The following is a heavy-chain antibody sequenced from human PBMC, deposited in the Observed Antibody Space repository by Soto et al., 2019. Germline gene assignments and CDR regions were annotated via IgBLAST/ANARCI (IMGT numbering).Heavy chain of an antibody. CDR3: TTDTVVVPAAEYYYYYMDV. J-gene: IGHJ6*03. CDR1: GFTFSNAW. Sequence: GRSLRLSCAASGFTFSNAWMSWVRQAPGKGLEWVGRIKSKTDGGTTDYAAPVKGRFTISRDDSKNTLYLQMNSLKTEDTAVYYCTTDTVVVPAAEYYYYYMDVWGKGTTVTVSS. CDR2: IKSKTDGGTT. V-gene: IGHV3-15*01. D-gene: IGHD2-2*01.